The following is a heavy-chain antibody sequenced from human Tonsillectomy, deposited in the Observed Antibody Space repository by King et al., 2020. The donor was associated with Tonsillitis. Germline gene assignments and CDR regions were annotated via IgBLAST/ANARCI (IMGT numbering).Heavy chain of an antibody. V-gene: IGHV1-69*01. CDR2: IIPMFGTA. D-gene: IGHD4/OR15-4a*01. Sequence: QLVQSGAEVKKPGSSVKVSCKASGGTFSSYAISWVRQAPGQGLEWMGGIIPMFGTANYAQKFQGRVTITADESTSTAYMELSSLRSEDTAVYYCAREGGDYGDRGFDYWGQGTLVTVSS. J-gene: IGHJ4*02. CDR3: AREGGDYGDRGFDY. CDR1: GGTFSSYA.